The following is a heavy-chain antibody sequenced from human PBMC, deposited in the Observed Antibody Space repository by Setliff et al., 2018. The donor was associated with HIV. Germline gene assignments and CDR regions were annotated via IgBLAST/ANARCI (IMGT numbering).Heavy chain of an antibody. CDR3: ATEMMYAQGSFDY. CDR1: GYTLTELS. V-gene: IGHV1-24*01. J-gene: IGHJ4*02. D-gene: IGHD2-8*01. Sequence: ASVKVSCKVSGYTLTELSMHWVRQAPGKGLEWMGGLDPEDAETIYAQRFQGRVTMTEDTSTDTAYMELSSLSSEDTAVYYCATEMMYAQGSFDYWGQGTLVTVSS. CDR2: LDPEDAET.